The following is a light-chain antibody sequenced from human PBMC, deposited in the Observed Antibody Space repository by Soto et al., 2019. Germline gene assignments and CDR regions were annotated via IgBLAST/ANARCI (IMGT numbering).Light chain of an antibody. CDR1: SSDTVKPNF. CDR3: SAPYKIMDIWV. Sequence: QSVLTQPASVSGSPGQSITISCTGISSDTVKPNFVSWYQHHPGKAPKLMIYEVNNRPSGVSNRFSGSQSGNTASLTISGLQAEDEADYYCSAPYKIMDIWVFGGGTKLTVL. J-gene: IGLJ3*02. CDR2: EVN. V-gene: IGLV2-14*01.